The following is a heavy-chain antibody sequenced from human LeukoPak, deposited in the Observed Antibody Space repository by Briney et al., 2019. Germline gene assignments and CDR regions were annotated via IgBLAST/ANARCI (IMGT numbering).Heavy chain of an antibody. CDR2: IYYSGST. CDR1: GDSISNSY. CDR3: ARLTYYYDSSGYYWAPSYFDY. J-gene: IGHJ4*02. D-gene: IGHD3-22*01. V-gene: IGHV4-59*01. Sequence: PSETLSLTCNVSGDSISNSYWSWLRQPPGKGLEWIGYIYYSGSTNYNPSLKSRVTISVDTSKNQFSLKLSSVTAADTAVYYCARLTYYYDSSGYYWAPSYFDYWGQGTLVTVSS.